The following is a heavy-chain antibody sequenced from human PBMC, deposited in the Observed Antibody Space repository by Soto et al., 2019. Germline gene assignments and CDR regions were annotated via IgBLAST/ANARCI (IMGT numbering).Heavy chain of an antibody. D-gene: IGHD3-16*01. CDR3: ARGFDYRWVY. J-gene: IGHJ4*02. CDR1: GGSISTNYW. CDR2: IHHSGRT. Sequence: PSETLSITCAFSGGSISTNYWWSWVRQPPGKGLEWIGEIHHSGRTNYIQSLKSRVTMSLDKSNKQLSLKLSSVTAADTSVYYCARGFDYRWVYWGQGTLVTVSS. V-gene: IGHV4-4*02.